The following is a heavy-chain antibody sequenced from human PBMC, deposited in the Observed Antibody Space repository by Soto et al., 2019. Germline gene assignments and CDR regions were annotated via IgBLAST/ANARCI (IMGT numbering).Heavy chain of an antibody. CDR1: GFTFSSYG. V-gene: IGHV3-30*18. D-gene: IGHD2-2*01. J-gene: IGHJ5*02. Sequence: QVQLVESGGGVVQPGRSLRLSCAASGFTFSSYGVHWVRQAPGKGLEWVAVISYAGSNKYYADSVKGRFTISRDNSKXXRXXQMNSLRAEDTAVYYCAKDNCISTSCYRLYNWFDPWGQGTLVTVSS. CDR2: ISYAGSNK. CDR3: AKDNCISTSCYRLYNWFDP.